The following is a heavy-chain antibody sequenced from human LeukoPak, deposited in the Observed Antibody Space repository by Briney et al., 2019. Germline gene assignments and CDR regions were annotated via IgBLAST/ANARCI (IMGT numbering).Heavy chain of an antibody. CDR2: ITSGDST. J-gene: IGHJ4*02. V-gene: IGHV3-23*01. D-gene: IGHD6-19*01. CDR1: GFTFNNYD. CDR3: AKDGPLPQWLVHDRYYFDY. Sequence: PGGSLRLSCAASGFTFNNYDLSWVRQAPGKGLEWVSAITSGDSTYYADSVKGRFTISRDNSKNTLYLQMNSLRAEDTAVYYCAKDGPLPQWLVHDRYYFDYWGQGTLVTVSS.